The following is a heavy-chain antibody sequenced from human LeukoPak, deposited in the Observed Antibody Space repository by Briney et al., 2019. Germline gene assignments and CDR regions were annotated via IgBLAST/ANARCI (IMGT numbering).Heavy chain of an antibody. Sequence: GGSPRLSCAASGFTLSPNYMSWVRQAPGKGLEWVSVIYNSAITYYADSVKGRFSISRDNSQKTLHLQMNSLRVDDTAVYYCATFPWGGFDPWGQGILVTVSS. D-gene: IGHD3-16*01. CDR2: IYNSAIT. V-gene: IGHV3-53*01. J-gene: IGHJ5*02. CDR3: ATFPWGGFDP. CDR1: GFTLSPNY.